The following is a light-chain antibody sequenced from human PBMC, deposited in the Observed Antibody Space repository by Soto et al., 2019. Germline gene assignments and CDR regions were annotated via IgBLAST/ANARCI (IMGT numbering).Light chain of an antibody. Sequence: DIQMTQSPSTLSASVGDRVTIICRASQTISTWLAWYQQKPGKAPKLLMYDATRLESGVPSRFSDSGSGTEFTLTISSLQPDDFATYYCQQYNTYWTFGQGTKVDIK. V-gene: IGKV1-5*02. CDR3: QQYNTYWT. CDR2: DAT. CDR1: QTISTW. J-gene: IGKJ1*01.